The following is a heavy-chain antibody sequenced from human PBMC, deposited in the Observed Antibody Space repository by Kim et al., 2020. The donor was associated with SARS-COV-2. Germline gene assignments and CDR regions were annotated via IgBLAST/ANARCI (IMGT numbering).Heavy chain of an antibody. J-gene: IGHJ6*02. D-gene: IGHD3-22*01. CDR1: GYTFTSYY. V-gene: IGHV1-46*01. CDR3: ARASGTTMIVVVTAYGMDV. CDR2: INPSGGST. Sequence: ASVKVSCKASGYTFTSYYMHWVRQAPGQGLEWMGIINPSGGSTSYAQKFQGRVTMTRDTSTSTVYMELSSLRSEDTAVYYCARASGTTMIVVVTAYGMDVWGQGTTVTVSS.